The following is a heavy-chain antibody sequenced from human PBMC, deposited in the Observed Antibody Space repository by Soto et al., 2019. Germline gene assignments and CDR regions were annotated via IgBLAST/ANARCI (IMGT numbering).Heavy chain of an antibody. Sequence: SETLSLTCTVSGGSVSSGDYYWSWIRQPPGKELEWIGYIYNSETINYNPSLKSRLTISLDASKIHFSLKLSAVTAADTAVYYCARGSAYTYYFDYWGQGTLVTVSS. V-gene: IGHV4-61*03. J-gene: IGHJ4*02. CDR2: IYNSETI. CDR1: GGSVSSGDYY. CDR3: ARGSAYTYYFDY. D-gene: IGHD5-12*01.